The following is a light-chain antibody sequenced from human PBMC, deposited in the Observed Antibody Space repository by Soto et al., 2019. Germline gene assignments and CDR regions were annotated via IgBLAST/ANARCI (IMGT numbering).Light chain of an antibody. CDR1: SSNIGNNY. Sequence: QSVLTQPPSVSAAPGQKVTISCSGSSSNIGNNYVSWYQHLPGTAPKLLIYDNNKRPSGIPDRFSGSKSGTSATLGITGLQTGDEADYYRGTWDSSLSVVFGGGTKLTVL. CDR2: DNN. V-gene: IGLV1-51*01. J-gene: IGLJ2*01. CDR3: GTWDSSLSVV.